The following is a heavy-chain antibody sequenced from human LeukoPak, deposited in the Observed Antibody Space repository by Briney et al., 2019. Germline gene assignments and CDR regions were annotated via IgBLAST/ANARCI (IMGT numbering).Heavy chain of an antibody. Sequence: GGSQRLSCSPSGFTFGDYAMSWVRQAPGKGLEWVGFIRSRGYGGTIDYAASVKGRFTISRDDSKSIAYLQMNSLKTEDTAMYYCTRTIRTSGYYYFDYWGQGTLVTVSS. CDR3: TRTIRTSGYYYFDY. CDR1: GFTFGDYA. D-gene: IGHD3-22*01. J-gene: IGHJ4*02. CDR2: IRSRGYGGTI. V-gene: IGHV3-49*04.